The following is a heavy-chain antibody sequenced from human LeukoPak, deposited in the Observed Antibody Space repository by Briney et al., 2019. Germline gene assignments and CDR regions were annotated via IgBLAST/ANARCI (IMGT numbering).Heavy chain of an antibody. CDR1: AYTFTGYY. CDR2: INPNSGGT. V-gene: IGHV1-2*02. CDR3: ARGQSSWYKTADWFDP. J-gene: IGHJ5*02. Sequence: ASVKVSCKASAYTFTGYYMHWVRQAPGQGLERMGWINPNSGGTNYAQKFQGRVTMTRDTSISTAYMELSRLRSDDTAVYYCARGQSSWYKTADWFDPWGQGTLVTVSS. D-gene: IGHD6-13*01.